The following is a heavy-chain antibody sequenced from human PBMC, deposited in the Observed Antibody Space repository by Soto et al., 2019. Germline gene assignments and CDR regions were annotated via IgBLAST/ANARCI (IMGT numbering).Heavy chain of an antibody. J-gene: IGHJ3*02. CDR2: ISWNSGSI. CDR1: GFTFDDYA. D-gene: IGHD3-22*01. V-gene: IGHV3-9*01. CDR3: AKPQIPSYYYDSSGYYSDAFDI. Sequence: GGSLRLFCAASGFTFDDYAMHWVRQAPGKGLEWVSGISWNSGSIGYADSVKGRFTISRDNAKNSLYLQMNSLGAEDTALYYCAKPQIPSYYYDSSGYYSDAFDIWGHATLVTLS.